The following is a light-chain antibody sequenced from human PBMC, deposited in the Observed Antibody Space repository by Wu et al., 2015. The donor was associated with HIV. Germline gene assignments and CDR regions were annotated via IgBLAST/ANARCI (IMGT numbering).Light chain of an antibody. V-gene: IGKV3D-20*02. CDR2: GAS. Sequence: DIVLTQSPGTLSLSPGTRATLSCRTSQIVSGNFLAWYQHKPGQAPRLLIYGASTRATGIPDRFSGTGSGTDFTLTISSLEPEDFAVYYCQQRSNWPFTFGPGTKVDI. CDR3: QQRSNWPFT. CDR1: QIVSGNF. J-gene: IGKJ3*01.